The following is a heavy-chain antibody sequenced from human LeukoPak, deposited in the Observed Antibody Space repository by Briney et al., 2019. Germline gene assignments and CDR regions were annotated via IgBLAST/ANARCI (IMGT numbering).Heavy chain of an antibody. J-gene: IGHJ4*02. Sequence: ASVKVSCTASGFTFTTYAIHWVRQAPGQRLEWMGWIHADTGNTKYSQKFQGRVTITRDTSASTAYMGLSSLRSEDTALYYCARGALQACDYWGQGTLVTVSS. CDR1: GFTFTTYA. CDR2: IHADTGNT. CDR3: ARGALQACDY. V-gene: IGHV1-3*01.